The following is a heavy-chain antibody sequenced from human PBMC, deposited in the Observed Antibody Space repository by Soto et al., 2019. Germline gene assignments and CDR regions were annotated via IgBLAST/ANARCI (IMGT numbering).Heavy chain of an antibody. J-gene: IGHJ6*02. CDR3: ARDIGGRGWYYYYYGMDV. V-gene: IGHV3-21*01. CDR1: GFTFSSYS. D-gene: IGHD6-19*01. Sequence: GGSLRLSCAASGFTFSSYSMNWVRQAPGKGLEWVSSISSSSSYIYYADSVKGRFTISRDNAKNSLYLQMNSLRAEDTAVYYCARDIGGRGWYYYYYGMDVWGQGTTVTVSS. CDR2: ISSSSSYI.